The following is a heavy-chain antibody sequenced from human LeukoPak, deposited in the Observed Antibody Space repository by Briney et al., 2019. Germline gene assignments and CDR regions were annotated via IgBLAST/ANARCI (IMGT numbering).Heavy chain of an antibody. CDR3: ARLVGASWFDS. Sequence: SQTLSLTCAISGDSVSTNSATWTWLRQSPSRGLEWLGRTYYRSKWNNDYAVSMKSRITINPDTSKNQFSLQLNSVTPEDTAVYYCARLVGASWFDSWGQGTLVTVSS. CDR1: GDSVSTNSAT. V-gene: IGHV6-1*01. D-gene: IGHD1-26*01. J-gene: IGHJ5*01. CDR2: TYYRSKWNN.